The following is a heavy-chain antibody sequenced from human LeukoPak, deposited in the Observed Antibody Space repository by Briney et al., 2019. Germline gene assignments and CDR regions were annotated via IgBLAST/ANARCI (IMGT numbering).Heavy chain of an antibody. Sequence: GGSLRLSCAASGFTFSSYAMSWVRQAPGEGLEWVSAISGSGGSTYYADSVKGRFTISRDNSKNTLYLQMNSLRAEDTAVYYCAKGIYDYDSSGYKVRYFDYWGQGTLVTVSS. CDR2: ISGSGGST. J-gene: IGHJ4*02. D-gene: IGHD3-22*01. CDR3: AKGIYDYDSSGYKVRYFDY. V-gene: IGHV3-23*01. CDR1: GFTFSSYA.